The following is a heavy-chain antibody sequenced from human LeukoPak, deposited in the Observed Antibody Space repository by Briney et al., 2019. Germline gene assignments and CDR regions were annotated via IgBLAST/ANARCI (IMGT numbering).Heavy chain of an antibody. J-gene: IGHJ4*02. V-gene: IGHV4-59*01. CDR1: GGSISSYY. CDR3: ARGDFDY. CDR2: IYYSGST. Sequence: SETLSLTCTVSGGSISSYYWSWIRQPPGKGLEWIGYIYYSGSTNYNPSLKSRVTISVDTSKNQFSLKLSSVTAADTAVYYCARGDFDYWGQGIPVIVTS.